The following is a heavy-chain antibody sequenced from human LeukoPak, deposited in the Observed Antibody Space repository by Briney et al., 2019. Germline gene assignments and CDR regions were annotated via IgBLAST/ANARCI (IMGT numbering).Heavy chain of an antibody. CDR3: ARASVLLSADY. CDR1: GGSINGYY. Sequence: SETLSLTCTVSGGSINGYYWSWIRQSPGKGLEWIGYIYNSGGTKYNPSLKSRLTISVDTSKNQFSLNLSSVTAADTAVYYCARASVLLSADYWGQGTLVTVSS. V-gene: IGHV4-59*01. J-gene: IGHJ4*02. CDR2: IYNSGGT. D-gene: IGHD3-16*01.